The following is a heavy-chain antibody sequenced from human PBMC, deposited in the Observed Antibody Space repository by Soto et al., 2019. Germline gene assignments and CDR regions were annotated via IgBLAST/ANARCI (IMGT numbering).Heavy chain of an antibody. CDR2: ISYDRSNK. CDR1: GFTFSNYG. Sequence: SLRLSCAASGFTFSNYGMHWVRQAPGKGLEWVAVISYDRSNKYYADSVKGRFTVSRDNSKNTLYLQMNSLRAEDTAVYYCAKVGDNYYDSSGYYYARGAFDIWGQGTMVTVSS. V-gene: IGHV3-30*18. J-gene: IGHJ3*02. CDR3: AKVGDNYYDSSGYYYARGAFDI. D-gene: IGHD3-22*01.